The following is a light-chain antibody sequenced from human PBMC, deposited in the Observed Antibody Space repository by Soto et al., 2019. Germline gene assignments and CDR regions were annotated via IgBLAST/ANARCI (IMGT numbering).Light chain of an antibody. V-gene: IGKV1-33*01. CDR2: DAS. Sequence: IQIAPFPFSLFASVGDRVTIKCQATQDINIYLNWYQQKPGKAPNLLIYDASNLEIGVPSRFSGSGSGTDFSFTISNLQPEDFATYFCQQYDDLPLTFGGGTKVDIK. J-gene: IGKJ4*01. CDR1: QDINIY. CDR3: QQYDDLPLT.